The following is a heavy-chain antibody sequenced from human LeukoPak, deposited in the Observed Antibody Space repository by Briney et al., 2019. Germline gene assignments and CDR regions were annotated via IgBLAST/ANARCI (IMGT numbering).Heavy chain of an antibody. J-gene: IGHJ4*02. CDR3: ARDGGDSSGYYSIPFDY. D-gene: IGHD3-22*01. CDR1: GFTFSSYA. CDR2: ISYDGSNK. Sequence: GGSLRLSCAASGFTFSSYAMHWVREAPGKGLEWVAVISYDGSNKYYADSVKGRFTISRDNAKNSLYLQMNSLRAEDTAVYYCARDGGDSSGYYSIPFDYWGQGTLVTVSS. V-gene: IGHV3-30*04.